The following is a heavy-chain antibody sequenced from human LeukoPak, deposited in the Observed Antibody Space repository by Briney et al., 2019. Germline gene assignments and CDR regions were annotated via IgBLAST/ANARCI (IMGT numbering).Heavy chain of an antibody. D-gene: IGHD2-21*01. V-gene: IGHV3-23*01. CDR3: AKQSSTAYFEY. Sequence: GGSLRLSCAASGFTFSSYAMSWVRQAPGKGLEWVSAVSGSDGSPYYADSVKGRFTMSRDNSKNMLYLQMNSLRAEDTAVYYCAKQSSTAYFEYWGQGTLVTVSS. CDR2: VSGSDGSP. J-gene: IGHJ4*02. CDR1: GFTFSSYA.